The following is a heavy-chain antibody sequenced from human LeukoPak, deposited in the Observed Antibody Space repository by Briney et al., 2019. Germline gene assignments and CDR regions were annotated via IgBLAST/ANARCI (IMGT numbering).Heavy chain of an antibody. CDR1: GFTFSSYA. CDR2: ISYDGSNK. Sequence: GGSLRLSCAASGFTFSSYAMHWVRQAPGKGLEWVAVISYDGSNKYYADSVKGRFTISRDNSKNTLYLQMNSLRAEDTAVYYCAKAYIVGATGYFDYWGQGTLVTVSS. V-gene: IGHV3-30*04. CDR3: AKAYIVGATGYFDY. J-gene: IGHJ4*02. D-gene: IGHD1-26*01.